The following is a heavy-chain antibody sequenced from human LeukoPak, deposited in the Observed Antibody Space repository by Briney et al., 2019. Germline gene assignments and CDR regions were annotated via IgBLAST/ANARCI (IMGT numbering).Heavy chain of an antibody. J-gene: IGHJ4*02. CDR2: IYTSGST. CDR1: GGSISSASYY. V-gene: IGHV4-61*02. Sequence: SETLSLTCTVSGGSISSASYYWSWIRQPAGKGLEWIGRIYTSGSTNYNPSLKSRVTISVDTSKNQFSLKLSSVTAADTAVYYCAMRERLAAAFDYWGQGTLVTVSS. D-gene: IGHD6-13*01. CDR3: AMRERLAAAFDY.